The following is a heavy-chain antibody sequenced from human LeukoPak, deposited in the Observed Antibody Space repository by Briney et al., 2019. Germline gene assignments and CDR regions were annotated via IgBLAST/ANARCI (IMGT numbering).Heavy chain of an antibody. Sequence: PSETLSLTCTVSGGSISSYYWSWIRQPPGKGLEWIGYIYYSGSTNYNPSLKSRVTISVDTSKNQFSLKLSSVTAAGTAVYYCTRDTGTTGEVKFDPWGQGTLVTVSS. CDR1: GGSISSYY. D-gene: IGHD4-17*01. V-gene: IGHV4-59*12. CDR3: TRDTGTTGEVKFDP. CDR2: IYYSGST. J-gene: IGHJ5*02.